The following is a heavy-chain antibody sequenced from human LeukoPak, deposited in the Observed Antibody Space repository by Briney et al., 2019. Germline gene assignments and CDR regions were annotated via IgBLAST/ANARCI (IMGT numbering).Heavy chain of an antibody. CDR1: GFTFDDYA. D-gene: IGHD2-21*02. J-gene: IGHJ2*01. Sequence: PGRSLRLSCAASGFTFDDYAMHWVRQAPGKGLEWVSGISYNSDTIAYADSVKGRFTISRDNAKNSLYLQMNSLRAEDTALYYCAKDYCGGDCYSGWYFDLWGRGTWSLSPQ. CDR3: AKDYCGGDCYSGWYFDL. CDR2: ISYNSDTI. V-gene: IGHV3-9*01.